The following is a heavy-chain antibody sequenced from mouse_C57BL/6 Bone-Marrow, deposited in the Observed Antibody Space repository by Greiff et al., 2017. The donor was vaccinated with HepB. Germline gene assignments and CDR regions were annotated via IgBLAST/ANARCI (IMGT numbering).Heavy chain of an antibody. D-gene: IGHD1-1*01. CDR1: GYTFTDHT. J-gene: IGHJ4*01. Sequence: VQLQQSDAELVKPGASVKISCKVSGYTFTDHTIHWMKQRPEQGLEWIGYIYPRDGSTKYNEKFKGKATLTADKSSSTASMQLNSLTSEDSAVYFCARGYGSSYYAMDYWGQGTSVTVSS. V-gene: IGHV1-78*01. CDR3: ARGYGSSYYAMDY. CDR2: IYPRDGST.